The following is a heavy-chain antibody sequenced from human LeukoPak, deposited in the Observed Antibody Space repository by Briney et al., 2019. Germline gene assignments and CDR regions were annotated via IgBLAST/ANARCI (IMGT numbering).Heavy chain of an antibody. D-gene: IGHD3-22*01. Sequence: GASVKVSCKASGGTFSSYAISWVRQAPGQGLEWMGGIIPIFGTANYAQEFQGRVTITRDTSASTAYMELRSLRSDDTAVYYCARDWGGDDSSGYGSWGQGTLVTVSS. CDR2: IIPIFGTA. CDR1: GGTFSSYA. J-gene: IGHJ4*02. V-gene: IGHV1-69*05. CDR3: ARDWGGDDSSGYGS.